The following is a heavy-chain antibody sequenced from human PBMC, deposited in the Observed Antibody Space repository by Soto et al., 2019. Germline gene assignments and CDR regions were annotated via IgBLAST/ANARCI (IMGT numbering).Heavy chain of an antibody. CDR1: GGAIRNSIYY. D-gene: IGHD6-19*01. Sequence: QLQLQESGPGLLEPSETLSLTCTVSGGAIRNSIYYWGWIRQPPGKGLEWIGTIYYDGSVAYSPSLKSRVTLSVDTSRHHFSVKINSVTAADTAVYFCARHRIAVAGPLDYWGQGTLVTVSS. CDR2: IYYDGSV. CDR3: ARHRIAVAGPLDY. J-gene: IGHJ4*02. V-gene: IGHV4-39*01.